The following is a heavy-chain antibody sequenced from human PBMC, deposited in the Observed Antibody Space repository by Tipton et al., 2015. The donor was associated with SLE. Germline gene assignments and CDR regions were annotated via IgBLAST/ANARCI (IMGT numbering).Heavy chain of an antibody. D-gene: IGHD6-13*01. J-gene: IGHJ2*01. CDR1: GGSISSYY. CDR2: LYYSRSI. V-gene: IGHV4-59*08. Sequence: TLSLTCTVSGGSISSYYWSWIRQPPGKGLEWIGYLYYSRSINYNPSLKSRVTISVDTSKNQFSLKLSSVTAADTAVYYCARHVGGYSSSWYVRYFDLWGRGTLVTVSS. CDR3: ARHVGGYSSSWYVRYFDL.